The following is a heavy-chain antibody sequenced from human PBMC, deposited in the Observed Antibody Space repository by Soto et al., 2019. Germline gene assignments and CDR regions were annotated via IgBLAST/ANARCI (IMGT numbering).Heavy chain of an antibody. J-gene: IGHJ4*02. CDR2: IYPSDSDT. V-gene: IGHV5-51*01. CDR1: GYNFAGYW. Sequence: GESLKISCTGSGYNFAGYWIAWVRQMPGKGLELMGIIYPSDSDTRYRPSFQGQVTISADKSISSAYLQWSSLRASDTAMYYCARGGASTRTFDYWGQGTPVTVSS. CDR3: ARGGASTRTFDY. D-gene: IGHD1-1*01.